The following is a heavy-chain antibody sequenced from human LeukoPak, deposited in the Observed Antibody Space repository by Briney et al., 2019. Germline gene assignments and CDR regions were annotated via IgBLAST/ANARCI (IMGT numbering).Heavy chain of an antibody. CDR3: ARDALRIEVARTNFDY. CDR2: ISAYNGNT. D-gene: IGHD6-19*01. V-gene: IGHV1-18*04. CDR1: GYTFSSYG. Sequence: ASVKVSCKASGYTFSSYGISWVRQAPGQGLELMGWISAYNGNTNYAQKLQGRVTMTTDTSTSTAYMELRSLRSDDTAVYYCARDALRIEVARTNFDYWGQGTLVTVSS. J-gene: IGHJ4*02.